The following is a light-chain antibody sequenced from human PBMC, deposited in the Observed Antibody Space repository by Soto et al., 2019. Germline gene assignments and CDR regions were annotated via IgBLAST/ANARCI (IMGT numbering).Light chain of an antibody. J-gene: IGKJ1*01. Sequence: TQSPSSLFASVGDRVTITCQATQDINIYLNWYQQKPGQAPRLLIYGASSRATGIPDRFSGSGSGTDFTLTISRLEPEDFAVYYCQQYGSSRTFGQGTKVDIK. CDR3: QQYGSSRT. V-gene: IGKV3-20*01. CDR2: GAS. CDR1: QDINIY.